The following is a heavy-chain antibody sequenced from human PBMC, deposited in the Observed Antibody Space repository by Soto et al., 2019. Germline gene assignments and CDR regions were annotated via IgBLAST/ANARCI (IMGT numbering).Heavy chain of an antibody. D-gene: IGHD6-19*01. CDR1: DGVISGYY. CDR3: ARDLYSSGWYDYYYYYGMDV. J-gene: IGHJ6*02. V-gene: IGHV4-59*01. CDR2: IYYSGST. Sequence: SGTLSLTGTVADGVISGYYWSWIRQPPGKGLEWIGYIYYSGSTNYNPSLKSRVTISVDTSKNQFSLKLSSVTAADTAVYYCARDLYSSGWYDYYYYYGMDVWGQGTTVTVSS.